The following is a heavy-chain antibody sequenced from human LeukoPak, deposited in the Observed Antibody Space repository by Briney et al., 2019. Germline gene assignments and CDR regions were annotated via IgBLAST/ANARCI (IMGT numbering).Heavy chain of an antibody. V-gene: IGHV3-33*06. D-gene: IGHD5-24*01. CDR1: GFTYSRYA. CDR2: FWYDGSNQ. CDR3: AKAGLQSEPYDYYMDV. Sequence: GGSQTLSCAACGFTYSRYAVHWVRQARGKGLEWVALFWYDGSNQYYADSVKGRFTISRDNSKNTLYLQMNSLRDGDTAGYSCAKAGLQSEPYDYYMDVWGTGTTVTVS. J-gene: IGHJ6*03.